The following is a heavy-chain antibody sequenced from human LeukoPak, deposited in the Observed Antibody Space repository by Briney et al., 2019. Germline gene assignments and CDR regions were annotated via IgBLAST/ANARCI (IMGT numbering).Heavy chain of an antibody. D-gene: IGHD3-3*01. J-gene: IGHJ4*02. CDR1: GFTFSSYW. CDR2: IRSKAYGGTT. CDR3: TRDYDFWSGYYIGKDY. V-gene: IGHV3-49*04. Sequence: QPGGSLRLSCATSGFTFSSYWMHWVRQAPGKGLEWVGFIRSKAYGGTTEYAASVKGRFTISRDDSKSIAYLQMNSLKTEDTAVYYCTRDYDFWSGYYIGKDYWGQGTLVTVSS.